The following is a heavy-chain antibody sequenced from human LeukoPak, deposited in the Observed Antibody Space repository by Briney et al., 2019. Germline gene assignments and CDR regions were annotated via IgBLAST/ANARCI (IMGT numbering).Heavy chain of an antibody. D-gene: IGHD2-21*01. J-gene: IGHJ5*02. CDR1: GYSFTDYY. CDR2: INPNSGGT. CDR3: ARADRLHGGPYLIGP. Sequence: ASVKVSCKAYGYSFTDYYMHWVRQAPGQGLEWMGWINPNSGGTNSAQKFQGRVTMTRDTSITTVYMEASWLTSDDTAIYYCARADRLHGGPYLIGPWGQGTLVTVSS. V-gene: IGHV1-2*02.